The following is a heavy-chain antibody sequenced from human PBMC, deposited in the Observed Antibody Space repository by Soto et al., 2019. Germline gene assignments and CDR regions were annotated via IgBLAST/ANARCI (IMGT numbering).Heavy chain of an antibody. J-gene: IGHJ4*02. D-gene: IGHD2-15*01. CDR3: PRAQLWSSGGSCPDY. CDR1: GFTFSSDA. V-gene: IGHV3-23*01. CDR2: ISNSGHST. Sequence: EVQLLESGGGLVQPGGSLRLPCAASGFTFSSDAMSWVRQAPGKGLEWVSAISNSGHSTYYADSVKGRFTISRDNSKNTLLVHMNSLRAEDTAVYYCPRAQLWSSGGSCPDYGGQGTLVTVSS.